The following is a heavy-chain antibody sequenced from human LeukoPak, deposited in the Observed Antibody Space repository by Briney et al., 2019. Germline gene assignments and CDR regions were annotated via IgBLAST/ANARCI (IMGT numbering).Heavy chain of an antibody. CDR2: IWYDGSNK. Sequence: PGGSLRLSCAASGFTFSSYAMSWVRQAPGKGLEWVAVIWYDGSNKYYADSVKGRFTISRDNSKNTLYLQMNSLRAEDTAVYYCAKEGLERRRGAYDYYYMDVWGKGTTVTVSS. CDR1: GFTFSSYA. D-gene: IGHD1-1*01. CDR3: AKEGLERRRGAYDYYYMDV. V-gene: IGHV3-33*06. J-gene: IGHJ6*03.